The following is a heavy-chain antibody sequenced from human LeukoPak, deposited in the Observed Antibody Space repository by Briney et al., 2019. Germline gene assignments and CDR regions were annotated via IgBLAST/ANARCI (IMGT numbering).Heavy chain of an antibody. V-gene: IGHV1-8*01. CDR3: AKGGSVTYPKGWFDP. CDR2: MNPNSGNA. D-gene: IGHD3-10*01. CDR1: GYTFTSYD. Sequence: ASLKVSCKASGYTFTSYDINWVRQATGQGLEWMGWMNPNSGNAGYAQEFQGRVTMTRNTSISTAYMELNSLRSEDTSVYYCAKGGSVTYPKGWFDPWGQGTLVSVSS. J-gene: IGHJ5*02.